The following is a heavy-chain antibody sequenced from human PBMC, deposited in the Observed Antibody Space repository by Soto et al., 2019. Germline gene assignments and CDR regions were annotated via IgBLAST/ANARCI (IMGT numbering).Heavy chain of an antibody. Sequence: SVKVSCKASVGTFSSYAISWVRQAPGQGLEWMGGIIPIFGTANYAQKFQGRVTITADESTSTAYMELSSLRSEDTAVYYCARPARTSSYYYYGMDVWGQGTTVTVSS. V-gene: IGHV1-69*13. CDR3: ARPARTSSYYYYGMDV. J-gene: IGHJ6*02. CDR1: VGTFSSYA. D-gene: IGHD2-15*01. CDR2: IIPIFGTA.